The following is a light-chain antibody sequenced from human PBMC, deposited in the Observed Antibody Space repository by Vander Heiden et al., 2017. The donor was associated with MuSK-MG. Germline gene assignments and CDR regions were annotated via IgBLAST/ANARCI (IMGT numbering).Light chain of an antibody. CDR1: SLRTYN. CDR2: GKN. Sequence: SSELTQDPAVSVALGQTVRITCQGDSLRTYNASWYQQKPGQAPVLVLYGKNNRPSGIPDRFSGSSSGTTATVTITGAQAEDEADYYCNSQDSSDNCLFGGGTRLTVL. CDR3: NSQDSSDNCL. J-gene: IGLJ2*01. V-gene: IGLV3-19*01.